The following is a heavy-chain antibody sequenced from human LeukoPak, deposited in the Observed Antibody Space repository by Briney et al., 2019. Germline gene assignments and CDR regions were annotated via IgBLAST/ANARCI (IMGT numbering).Heavy chain of an antibody. CDR3: AREMITFGGVISYFDY. D-gene: IGHD3-16*02. V-gene: IGHV3-30-3*01. CDR2: ISYDGSNK. Sequence: GGSLRLSCAASGFTFSSYAMHWVRQAPGKGLEWVAVISYDGSNKYYADSVKGRFTISRDNSKNTLYLQMNSLRAEGTAVYYCAREMITFGGVISYFDYWGQGTLVTVSS. J-gene: IGHJ4*02. CDR1: GFTFSSYA.